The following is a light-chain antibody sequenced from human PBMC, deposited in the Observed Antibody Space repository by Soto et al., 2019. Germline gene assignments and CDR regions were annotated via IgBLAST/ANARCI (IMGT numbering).Light chain of an antibody. V-gene: IGLV1-44*01. CDR1: SSNIGSNT. CDR3: AAWDDSLSSYV. CDR2: RNN. Sequence: QTLLPESLSASGTPGQRGTISCSGSSSNIGSNTVNWYQQLPGTAPKPVIHRNNQRRSGVPDRFSGSKSGTSASLVISGLQSEDEADYYCAAWDDSLSSYVFVAGTKVTVL. J-gene: IGLJ1*01.